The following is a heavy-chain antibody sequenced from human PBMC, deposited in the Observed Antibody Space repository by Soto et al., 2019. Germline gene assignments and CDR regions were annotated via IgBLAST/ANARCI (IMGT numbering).Heavy chain of an antibody. J-gene: IGHJ4*02. D-gene: IGHD7-27*01. CDR3: ARHFSGDPPLLRYFDY. CDR1: GGSISSYY. V-gene: IGHV4-59*08. Sequence: PSETLSLTCTVSGGSISSYYWSWIRQPPGKGLEWIGYIYYSGSTNYNPSLKSRVTISVDTSKNQFSLKLSSVTAADTAVYYCARHFSGDPPLLRYFDYWGQGTLVTVSS. CDR2: IYYSGST.